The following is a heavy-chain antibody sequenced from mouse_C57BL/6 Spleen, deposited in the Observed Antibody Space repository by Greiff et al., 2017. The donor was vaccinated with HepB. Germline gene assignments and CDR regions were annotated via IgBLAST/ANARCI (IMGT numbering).Heavy chain of an antibody. V-gene: IGHV1-80*01. CDR1: GYAFSSYW. CDR2: IYPGDGDT. D-gene: IGHD1-1*01. J-gene: IGHJ3*01. Sequence: VKLMESGAELVKPGASVKISCKASGYAFSSYWMNWVKQRPGKGLEWIGQIYPGDGDTNYNGKFKGKATLTADKSSSTAYMQLSSLTSEDSAVYFCARSRDYGSSWSLAYWGQGTLVTVSA. CDR3: ARSRDYGSSWSLAY.